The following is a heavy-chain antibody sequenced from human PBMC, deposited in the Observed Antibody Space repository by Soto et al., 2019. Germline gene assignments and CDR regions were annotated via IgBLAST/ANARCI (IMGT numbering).Heavy chain of an antibody. J-gene: IGHJ4*02. D-gene: IGHD2-8*01. CDR1: GGSISSGGYS. CDR2: IYHSGST. CDR3: TKEPPDGASLDH. Sequence: SETLSLTCAVSGGSISSGGYSWNWIRQPPGKGLEWIGYIYHSGSTLYNPSLKSRVTISVDKSKNQFSLKLSSVTAADTAVYCCTKEPPDGASLDHWGQGTLVTVS. V-gene: IGHV4-30-2*05.